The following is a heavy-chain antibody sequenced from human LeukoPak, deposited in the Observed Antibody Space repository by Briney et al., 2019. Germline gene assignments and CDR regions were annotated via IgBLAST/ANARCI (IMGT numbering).Heavy chain of an antibody. CDR3: ARDRRQGHNYYGSGSYYRFDY. CDR2: INPNSGGT. Sequence: ASVKVSCKTSGYTFIDYYVHWVRKAPGQGLEWLGWINPNSGGTSNAQMLQGRVTMTRDTSISTAYMELSRLRSDDTAVYYCARDRRQGHNYYGSGSYYRFDYWGQGTLVTVSS. D-gene: IGHD3-10*01. V-gene: IGHV1-2*02. J-gene: IGHJ4*02. CDR1: GYTFIDYY.